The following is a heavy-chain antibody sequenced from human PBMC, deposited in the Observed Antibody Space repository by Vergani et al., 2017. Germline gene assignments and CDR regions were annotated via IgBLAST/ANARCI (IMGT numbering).Heavy chain of an antibody. J-gene: IGHJ4*02. CDR1: GYSFSSYD. CDR3: ARPPFYCGGDCYLSY. D-gene: IGHD2-21*01. V-gene: IGHV1-8*01. CDR2: MNPNSGTT. Sequence: QVPLVQSGAEVKKPGASVKVSCRASGYSFSSYDISWVRQATGQGLEWMGWMNPNSGTTGYAQKFQGRVTITADESTSTAYMELSSLRSEDTAVYYCARPPFYCGGDCYLSYWGQGTLATVSS.